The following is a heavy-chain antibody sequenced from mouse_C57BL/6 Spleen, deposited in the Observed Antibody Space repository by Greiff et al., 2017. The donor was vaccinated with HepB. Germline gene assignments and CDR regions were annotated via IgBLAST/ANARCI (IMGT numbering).Heavy chain of an antibody. CDR1: GYTFTSYT. D-gene: IGHD1-1*01. J-gene: IGHJ1*03. V-gene: IGHV1-4*01. Sequence: VQLQESGAELARPGASVKMSCKASGYTFTSYTMHWVKQRPGQGLEWIGYINPSSGYTKYNQKFKDKATLTADKSSSTAYMQLSSLTSEDSAVYYCARLTTVPHWYFDVWGTGTTVTVSS. CDR3: ARLTTVPHWYFDV. CDR2: INPSSGYT.